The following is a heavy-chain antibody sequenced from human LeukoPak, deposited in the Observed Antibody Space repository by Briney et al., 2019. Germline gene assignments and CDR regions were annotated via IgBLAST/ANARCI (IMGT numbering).Heavy chain of an antibody. CDR3: ARCPRAAAAGPFQH. V-gene: IGHV4-59*08. CDR2: IYYSGST. D-gene: IGHD6-13*01. J-gene: IGHJ1*01. Sequence: SETLSLTCTVSGGSISSYYWSWIRQPPGKGLEWIGYIYYSGSTNYNPSLKSRVTISVDTSKNQFSLELSSVTAADTAVYYCARCPRAAAAGPFQHWGQGTLVTVSS. CDR1: GGSISSYY.